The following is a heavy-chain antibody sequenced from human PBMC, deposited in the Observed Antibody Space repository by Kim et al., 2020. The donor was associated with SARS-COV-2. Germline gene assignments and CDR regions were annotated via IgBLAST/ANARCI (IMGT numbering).Heavy chain of an antibody. CDR3: AREKFGAFDI. J-gene: IGHJ3*02. Sequence: TANYAQKFQGRVTITADESTSTAYMELSSLRSEDTAVYYCAREKFGAFDIWGQGTMVTVSS. V-gene: IGHV1-69*01. D-gene: IGHD3-16*01. CDR2: TA.